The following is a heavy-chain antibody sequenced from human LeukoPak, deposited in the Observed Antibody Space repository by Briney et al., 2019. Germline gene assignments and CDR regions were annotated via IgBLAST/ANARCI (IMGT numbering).Heavy chain of an antibody. Sequence: GGSLRLSCAASGFTFSNYYMHWVRQAPGEGPVWVSRVYTDGITTNYADSVKGRFTISRANAQNALYLQMPSLRAEDTAVYYCARGLYGDPVGFDFWGQGILVTVSS. CDR1: GFTFSNYY. J-gene: IGHJ4*02. CDR3: ARGLYGDPVGFDF. D-gene: IGHD4-23*01. CDR2: VYTDGITT. V-gene: IGHV3-74*01.